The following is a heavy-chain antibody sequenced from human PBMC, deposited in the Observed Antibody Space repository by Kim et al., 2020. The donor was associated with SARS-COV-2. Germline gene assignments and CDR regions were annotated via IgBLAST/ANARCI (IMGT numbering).Heavy chain of an antibody. CDR3: ARRYSSGWPLIDY. V-gene: IGHV3-33*01. J-gene: IGHJ4*02. Sequence: YADPVKGRFTISRDNSKNTLYLQMNSLRAEDTAVYYCARRYSSGWPLIDYWGQGTLVTVSS. D-gene: IGHD6-19*01.